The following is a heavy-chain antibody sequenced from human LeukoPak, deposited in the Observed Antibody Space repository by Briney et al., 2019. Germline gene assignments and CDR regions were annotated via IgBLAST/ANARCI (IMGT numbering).Heavy chain of an antibody. CDR3: AREQTPTTVVTG. D-gene: IGHD4-23*01. V-gene: IGHV4-34*01. Sequence: PSETLSLTCAVYGGSFSGYYWSWIRQPPGKGLEWIGEINHSGSTNYNPSLKSRVTISVDTSKNQFSLKLSSVTAADTAVYYCAREQTPTTVVTGWGQGTLVTVSS. J-gene: IGHJ4*02. CDR2: INHSGST. CDR1: GGSFSGYY.